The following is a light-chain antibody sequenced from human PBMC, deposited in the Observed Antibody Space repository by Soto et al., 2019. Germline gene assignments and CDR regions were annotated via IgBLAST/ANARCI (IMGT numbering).Light chain of an antibody. J-gene: IGKJ2*01. CDR3: QQYNSYSAHT. CDR1: QSISTW. V-gene: IGKV1-5*01. Sequence: DIQMTQSPSTLSASVGDRVTITCRASQSISTWLAWYQEKPGNAPKLLIYAASSLESGVPSRFSGSGSGTDFTLTISSLQPDDFATYYCQQYNSYSAHTFGQGTKLEIK. CDR2: AAS.